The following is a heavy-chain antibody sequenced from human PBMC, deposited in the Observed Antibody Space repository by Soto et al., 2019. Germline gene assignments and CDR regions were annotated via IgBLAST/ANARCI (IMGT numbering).Heavy chain of an antibody. J-gene: IGHJ4*02. V-gene: IGHV3-74*01. D-gene: IGHD6-13*01. CDR2: INSDGSST. CDR1: GFTFSSYW. Sequence: GGSLRLSCAASGFTFSSYWMHWVRQAPGKGLVWVSRINSDGSSTSYADSVKGRFTISRDNAKNTLYLQMNSLRAEDTAVYYGAREGGIAAAGTDYWGQGTLVTVSS. CDR3: AREGGIAAAGTDY.